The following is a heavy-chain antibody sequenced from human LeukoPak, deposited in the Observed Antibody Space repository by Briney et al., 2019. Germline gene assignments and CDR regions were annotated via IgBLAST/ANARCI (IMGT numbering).Heavy chain of an antibody. CDR2: ISASNGNT. J-gene: IGHJ4*02. CDR1: GYTFTRYG. CDR3: ARDHSNWNYAPDF. Sequence: ASVKVSCKASGYTFTRYGISWVRQAPGQGLQWLGWISASNGNTNYAQKFRDRVTMSTDTSTGTVYLDVRSLTSDDTAVYYCARDHSNWNYAPDFWGQGTPVIVSS. V-gene: IGHV1-18*01. D-gene: IGHD1-7*01.